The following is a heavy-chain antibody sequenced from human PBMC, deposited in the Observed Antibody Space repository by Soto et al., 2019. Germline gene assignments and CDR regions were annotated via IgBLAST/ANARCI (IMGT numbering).Heavy chain of an antibody. V-gene: IGHV5-51*01. Sequence: PGESLKISCKGSGYSFTNYWIGWVRQMPGKGLEWMGIIHPADSDTRYTPSFQGQVTISADKSISTAYLQWSSLKASDTAMYYCARQSSVEMASANWGQGTLVTVSS. CDR3: ARQSSVEMASAN. CDR1: GYSFTNYW. J-gene: IGHJ4*02. CDR2: IHPADSDT. D-gene: IGHD2-8*01.